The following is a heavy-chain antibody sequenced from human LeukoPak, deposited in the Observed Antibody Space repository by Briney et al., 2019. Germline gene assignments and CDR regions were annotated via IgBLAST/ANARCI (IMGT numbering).Heavy chain of an antibody. CDR1: GYTFTSYG. V-gene: IGHV1-18*01. CDR2: ISAYNGNT. CDR3: ASTMIVDSELDY. D-gene: IGHD3-22*01. Sequence: ASVKVSCKASGYTFTSYGISWVRQAPGQGLEWMGWISAYNGNTNYAQKLQGRVTMTTDTSTSTAYMELRSLRSDDTAVYYCASTMIVDSELDYWGQGTLVTVSS. J-gene: IGHJ4*02.